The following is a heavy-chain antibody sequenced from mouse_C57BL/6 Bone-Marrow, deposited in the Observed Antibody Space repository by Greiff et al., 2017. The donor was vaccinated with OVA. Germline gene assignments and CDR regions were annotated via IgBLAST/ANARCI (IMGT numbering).Heavy chain of an antibody. Sequence: DVKLVESGGGLVKPGGSLKLSCAASGFTFSSYAMSWVRQTPEKRLEWVATISDGGSYTYYPDTVKGRFTISRDNAKNNLYLQMRQLQSEDTSMYYSASSPPYYSNYVPFAYWGQGTLVTVSA. V-gene: IGHV5-4*03. J-gene: IGHJ3*01. D-gene: IGHD2-5*01. CDR1: GFTFSSYA. CDR2: ISDGGSYT. CDR3: ASSPPYYSNYVPFAY.